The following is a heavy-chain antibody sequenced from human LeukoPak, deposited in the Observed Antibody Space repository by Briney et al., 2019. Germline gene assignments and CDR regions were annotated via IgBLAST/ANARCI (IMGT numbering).Heavy chain of an antibody. D-gene: IGHD3-22*01. CDR2: ISGDGGST. Sequence: GGSLRLSCAASGFTFDDYAMHWVRHAPGKGLEWVSLISGDGGSTYYADSVKGRFTISRDNSKNSLYLQMNSLRTEDTALYYCAKVGYDSSGYYYRWYYYYGMDVWGQGTTVTVSS. V-gene: IGHV3-43*02. CDR1: GFTFDDYA. CDR3: AKVGYDSSGYYYRWYYYYGMDV. J-gene: IGHJ6*02.